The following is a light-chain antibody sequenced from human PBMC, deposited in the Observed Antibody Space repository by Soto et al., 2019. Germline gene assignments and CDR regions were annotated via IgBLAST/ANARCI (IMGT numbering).Light chain of an antibody. CDR2: DVS. V-gene: IGLV2-14*01. CDR1: SSDVGGYNY. Sequence: QSALTQPASVSGSPGQSIAISCTGTSSDVGGYNYVSWYQQHPGKTPNLMIYDVSNRPSRVSNRFSGSKSGNTASLTISGLQAEDEADYYCSSYTSSSTWVFGGGTQLTVL. CDR3: SSYTSSSTWV. J-gene: IGLJ3*02.